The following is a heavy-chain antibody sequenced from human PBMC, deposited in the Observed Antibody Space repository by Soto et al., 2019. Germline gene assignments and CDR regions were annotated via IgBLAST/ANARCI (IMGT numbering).Heavy chain of an antibody. D-gene: IGHD3-9*01. CDR1: GGSISSYY. CDR3: ARTYLYYDILTGYSSDYFDY. J-gene: IGHJ4*02. CDR2: IYYSGST. Sequence: PSETLSLTCTVSGGSISSYYWSWIRQPPGKGLEWIGYIYYSGSTNYNPSLKSRVTISVDTSKNQFSLKLSSVTAADTAVYYCARTYLYYDILTGYSSDYFDYWGQGTLVTVSS. V-gene: IGHV4-59*12.